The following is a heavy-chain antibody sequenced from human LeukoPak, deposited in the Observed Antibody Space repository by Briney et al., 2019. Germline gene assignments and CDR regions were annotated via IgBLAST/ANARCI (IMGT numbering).Heavy chain of an antibody. CDR1: GFTFSSYW. Sequence: VGSLRLSCAASGFTFSSYWMSWVRQAPGQGLEWVANIKQAGSEKYYVDTLKGRFTIPRDNAKNSLYLQMNSLRAEDTAVYYCARGLAGLRFLESYWGQGTLVTVSS. CDR3: ARGLAGLRFLESY. J-gene: IGHJ4*02. CDR2: IKQAGSEK. D-gene: IGHD3-3*01. V-gene: IGHV3-7*01.